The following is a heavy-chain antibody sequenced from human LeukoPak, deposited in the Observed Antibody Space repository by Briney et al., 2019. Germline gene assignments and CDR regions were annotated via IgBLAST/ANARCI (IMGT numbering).Heavy chain of an antibody. J-gene: IGHJ4*02. CDR3: ARGLESSPAATDY. CDR2: INPNSGGT. V-gene: IGHV1-2*02. D-gene: IGHD2-2*01. Sequence: ASVKVSCKASGYTFTSYDINWVRQATGQGLEWMGWINPNSGGTNYAQKFQGRVTMTRDMSISTAYMELSRLRSDDTAVYYCARGLESSPAATDYWGQGTLVTVSS. CDR1: GYTFTSYD.